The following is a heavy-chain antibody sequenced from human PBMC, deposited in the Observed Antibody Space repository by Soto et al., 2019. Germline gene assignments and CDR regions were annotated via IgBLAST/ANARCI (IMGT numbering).Heavy chain of an antibody. V-gene: IGHV3-30*03. Sequence: ESGGGPVTPGGSLLLSCAASGFSFSSYVINWVRQAPGKGLEWVAVISYDGSNKYYADSVKGRFTISRDNAKNSLYLQMNSLRAEDTAVYYCARGGILTDYFVSDYWGQGTLVTVSS. CDR3: ARGGILTDYFVSDY. CDR1: GFSFSSYV. CDR2: ISYDGSNK. D-gene: IGHD3-9*01. J-gene: IGHJ4*02.